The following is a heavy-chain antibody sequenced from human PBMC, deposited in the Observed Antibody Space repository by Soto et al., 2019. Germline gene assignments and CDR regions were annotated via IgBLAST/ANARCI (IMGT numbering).Heavy chain of an antibody. V-gene: IGHV3-33*01. J-gene: IGHJ4*02. CDR3: ARDMKVDGSGYYAGFDY. CDR1: GFTFSNYG. D-gene: IGHD3-22*01. Sequence: QGQLVESGGGVVQPGRSLRLSCAASGFTFSNYGMHWVRQAPGKGLEWVAVIYYDGSNKYYADSVKGRFTISRDNSKKTLYLQMTSLGAEDTAVYYCARDMKVDGSGYYAGFDYWGQGTVVTVSS. CDR2: IYYDGSNK.